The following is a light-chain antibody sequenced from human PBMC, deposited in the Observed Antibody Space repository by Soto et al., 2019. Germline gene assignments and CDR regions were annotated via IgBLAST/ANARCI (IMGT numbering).Light chain of an antibody. V-gene: IGLV2-8*01. J-gene: IGLJ1*01. CDR1: SSDVGGYNY. Sequence: QSVLTQPPSASGSPGQSVTISCTGTSSDVGGYNYVSWYQQHPGKAPKLMIYEVSKRPSGVPDRFSGSKSGNTASLTVSGLQAEDEADYYCSSYAGSNTVSVFGTGTKVTVL. CDR2: EVS. CDR3: SSYAGSNTVSV.